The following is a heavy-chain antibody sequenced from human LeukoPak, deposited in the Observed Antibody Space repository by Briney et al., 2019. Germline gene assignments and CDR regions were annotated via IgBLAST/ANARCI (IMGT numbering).Heavy chain of an antibody. D-gene: IGHD3-10*01. CDR1: GFTFSSYS. J-gene: IGHJ6*02. Sequence: TGGSLRLSCAASGFTFSSYSMNWVRQAPGKGLEWVSSISSSSSYIYYADSVKGRFTISRDNAKNSLYLQMNSLRAEDTAVYYCARTYYYGSGSSYYYYYGMDVWGQGTTVTVSS. CDR3: ARTYYYGSGSSYYYYYGMDV. V-gene: IGHV3-21*01. CDR2: ISSSSSYI.